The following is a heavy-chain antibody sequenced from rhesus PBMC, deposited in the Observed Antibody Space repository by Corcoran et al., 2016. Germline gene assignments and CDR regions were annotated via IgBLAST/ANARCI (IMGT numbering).Heavy chain of an antibody. CDR3: ARGYV. CDR1: GGSISSSY. J-gene: IGHJ5-1*01. CDR2: IDSSGST. V-gene: IGHV4S11*01. Sequence: QVQLQESGPGLVMPSETLSLTCAVSGGSISSSYWSWIRQAPGKGLEGIGRIDSSGSTYDNPSIKSRVTLSVDTSKNQLSLKLSSVTAADTAVYYCARGYVWGPGVLVTVSS.